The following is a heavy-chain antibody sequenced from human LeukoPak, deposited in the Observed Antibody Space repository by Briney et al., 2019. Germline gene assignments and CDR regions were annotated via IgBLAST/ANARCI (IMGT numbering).Heavy chain of an antibody. D-gene: IGHD3-3*01. CDR3: ARKRHHYDFWSGYYRGNAFDI. CDR2: INHSGSP. CDR1: GGSFSGYY. V-gene: IGHV4-34*01. Sequence: SETLSLTCAVYGGSFSGYYWSWIRQPPGKGLEWIGEINHSGSPNYNPSLKSRVTTSVDTSKNQFSLKLSSVTAADTAVYYCARKRHHYDFWSGYYRGNAFDIWGQGTMVTVSS. J-gene: IGHJ3*02.